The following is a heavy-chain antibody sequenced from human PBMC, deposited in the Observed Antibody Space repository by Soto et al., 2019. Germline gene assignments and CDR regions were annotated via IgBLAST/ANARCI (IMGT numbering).Heavy chain of an antibody. V-gene: IGHV4-39*01. J-gene: IGHJ5*02. CDR1: GGSISSSSYY. Sequence: SETLSLTCTVSGGSISSSSYYWGWIRQPPGKGLEWIGSIYYSGSTYYNPSLKSRVTISVDTSKNQFSLKLSSVTAADTAVYYCARRVVVAATGWFDPWGQGTLVTVSS. CDR3: ARRVVVAATGWFDP. D-gene: IGHD2-15*01. CDR2: IYYSGST.